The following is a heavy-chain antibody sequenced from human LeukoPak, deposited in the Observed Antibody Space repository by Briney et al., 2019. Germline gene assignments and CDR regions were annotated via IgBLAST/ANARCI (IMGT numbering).Heavy chain of an antibody. V-gene: IGHV5-51*01. CDR3: ARLNHDSSGWYGGWFDP. D-gene: IGHD6-19*01. CDR1: GYSFTSYW. CDR2: IYPGDSDT. Sequence: HGESLKISCKGSGYSFTSYWIGWVRQMPGKGLEWMGIIYPGDSDTRYSPSFQGQVTISADKSISTAYLQWSSLKASDTAMYYCARLNHDSSGWYGGWFDPWGQGTLVTVSS. J-gene: IGHJ5*02.